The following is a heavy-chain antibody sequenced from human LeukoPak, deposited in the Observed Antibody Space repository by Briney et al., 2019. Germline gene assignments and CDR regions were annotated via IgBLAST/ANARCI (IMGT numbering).Heavy chain of an antibody. CDR3: ARDRETAYSSGWYDWFDP. D-gene: IGHD6-19*01. CDR2: INPSGGST. Sequence: EASVKVSCKASGYTFTSYYMHWVRQAPGQGLEWMGIINPSGGSTSYAQKFQGRVTMTRDMSTSTVYIELSSLRSEDTAVYYCARDRETAYSSGWYDWFDPWGQGTLVTVSS. J-gene: IGHJ5*02. CDR1: GYTFTSYY. V-gene: IGHV1-46*01.